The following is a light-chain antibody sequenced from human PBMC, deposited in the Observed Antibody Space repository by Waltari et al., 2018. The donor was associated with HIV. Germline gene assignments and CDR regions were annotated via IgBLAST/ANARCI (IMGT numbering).Light chain of an antibody. CDR2: EDT. CDR3: CSYACSTTFEV. V-gene: IGLV2-23*02. CDR1: SSDIGTYNV. J-gene: IGLJ1*01. Sequence: QSALTQPASVSGSPGQSITIPCTGTSSDIGTYNVVSWFQHHPGKAPKLIIYEDTKRPPGVSNRFSGAESGNTASLTISGLQGEDEADYYCCSYACSTTFEVFGTGPKVTVL.